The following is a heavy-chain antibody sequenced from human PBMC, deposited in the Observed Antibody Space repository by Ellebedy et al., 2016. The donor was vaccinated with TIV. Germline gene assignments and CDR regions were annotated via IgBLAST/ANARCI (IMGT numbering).Heavy chain of an antibody. Sequence: ASVKVSXXASGYTFTSYYMHWVRQAPGQGLEWMGIINPSGGSTSYAQKFQGRVTITADESTSTAYMELSSLRSEDTAVYYCARDRDGLLWFGDSWGQGTLVTVSS. V-gene: IGHV1-46*01. D-gene: IGHD3-10*01. CDR2: INPSGGST. J-gene: IGHJ4*02. CDR3: ARDRDGLLWFGDS. CDR1: GYTFTSYY.